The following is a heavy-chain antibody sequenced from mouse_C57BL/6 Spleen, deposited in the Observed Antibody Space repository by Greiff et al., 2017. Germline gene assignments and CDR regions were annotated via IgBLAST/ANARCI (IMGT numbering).Heavy chain of an antibody. J-gene: IGHJ4*01. CDR1: GFTFSSYA. D-gene: IGHD2-3*01. CDR3: ARSMDGYQYYYAMDY. V-gene: IGHV5-4*03. CDR2: ISDGGSYT. Sequence: EVKVVESGGGLVKPGGSLKLSCAASGFTFSSYAMSWVRQTPEKRLEWVATISDGGSYTYYPDNVKGRFTISRDNAKNNLYLQMSHLKSEDTAMYYCARSMDGYQYYYAMDYWGQGTSVTVSS.